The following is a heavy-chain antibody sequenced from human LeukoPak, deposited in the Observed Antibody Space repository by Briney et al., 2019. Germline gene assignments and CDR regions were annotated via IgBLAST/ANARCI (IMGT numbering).Heavy chain of an antibody. V-gene: IGHV4-59*01. CDR3: ARDHGVATTLNYYYGMDV. CDR2: IYYSGST. Sequence: SETLSLTCTVSGGSISSYYWSWIRQPPGKGLEWIGYIYYSGSTNYNPSLKSRVTISVDTSKNQFSLKLSSVTAADTAVYYCARDHGVATTLNYYYGMDVWGQGTTVTVSS. CDR1: GGSISSYY. J-gene: IGHJ6*02. D-gene: IGHD5-12*01.